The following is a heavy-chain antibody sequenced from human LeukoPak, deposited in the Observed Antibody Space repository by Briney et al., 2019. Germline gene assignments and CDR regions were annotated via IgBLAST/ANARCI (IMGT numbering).Heavy chain of an antibody. D-gene: IGHD2-15*01. CDR3: AKGVGYCSGGSCQQFDY. V-gene: IGHV3-23*01. J-gene: IGHJ4*02. Sequence: GGSLRLSCAASGFTFSSYSMNWVRQAPGKGLKWVSAISGSGGSTYYADSVKGRITISRDNSKNTLYLQMNSLRAEDTAVYYCAKGVGYCSGGSCQQFDYWGQGTLVTVSS. CDR1: GFTFSSYS. CDR2: ISGSGGST.